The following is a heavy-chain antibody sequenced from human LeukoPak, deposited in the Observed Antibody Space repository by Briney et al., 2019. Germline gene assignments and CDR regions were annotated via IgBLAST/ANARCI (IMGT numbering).Heavy chain of an antibody. Sequence: GASVKVSCKASGYTFTSYGISWVRQAPGQGLEWMGWISAYNGNTNYAQKPQGRVTMTTDTSTSTAYMELRSLRSDDTAVYYCARSAPYSSGWLGHYWGQGTLVTVSS. D-gene: IGHD6-19*01. CDR2: ISAYNGNT. V-gene: IGHV1-18*01. J-gene: IGHJ4*02. CDR1: GYTFTSYG. CDR3: ARSAPYSSGWLGHY.